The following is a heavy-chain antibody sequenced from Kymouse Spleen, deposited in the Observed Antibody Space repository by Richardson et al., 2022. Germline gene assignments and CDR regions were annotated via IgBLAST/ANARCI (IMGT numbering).Heavy chain of an antibody. CDR2: INHSGST. J-gene: IGHJ3*02. CDR1: GGSFSGYY. V-gene: IGHV4-34*01. CDR3: ARIRITMVRGVIINGAFDI. D-gene: IGHD3-10*01. Sequence: QVQLQQWGAGLLKPSETLSLTCAVYGGSFSGYYWSWIRQPPGKGLEWIGEINHSGSTNYNPSLKSRVTISVDTSKNQFSLKLSSVTAADTAVYYCARIRITMVRGVIINGAFDIWGQGTMVTVSS.